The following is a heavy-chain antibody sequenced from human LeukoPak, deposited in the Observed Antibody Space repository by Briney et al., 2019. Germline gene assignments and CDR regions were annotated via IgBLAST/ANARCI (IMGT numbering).Heavy chain of an antibody. Sequence: ASVKVSCTASGYTLTSYYMHWVRQAPGQGLEWMGIINPSGGSTSYAQKFQGRVTMTRDMSTSTVYMELSSLRSEDTAIYYCAREGRGVPGAIAAVKGFDYWGQGTLVTVSS. D-gene: IGHD6-13*01. V-gene: IGHV1-46*01. CDR2: INPSGGST. CDR1: GYTLTSYY. J-gene: IGHJ4*02. CDR3: AREGRGVPGAIAAVKGFDY.